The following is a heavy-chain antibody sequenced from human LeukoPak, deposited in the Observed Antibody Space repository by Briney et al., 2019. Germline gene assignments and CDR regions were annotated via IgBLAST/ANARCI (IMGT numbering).Heavy chain of an antibody. J-gene: IGHJ3*02. CDR3: ARDRLGARDAFDI. V-gene: IGHV1-2*02. Sequence: ASVKVSCKASGYTFTGYYMHWVRQAPGQGLEWMGWINPNSGGTNYAQKFQGRVTMTRDTSISTAYMELSRLRSDDTAVYYCARDRLGARDAFDIWGQGTMVTVSS. CDR2: INPNSGGT. D-gene: IGHD7-27*01. CDR1: GYTFTGYY.